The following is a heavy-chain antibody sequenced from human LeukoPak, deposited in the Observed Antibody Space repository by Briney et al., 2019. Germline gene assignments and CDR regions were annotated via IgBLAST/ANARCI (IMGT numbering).Heavy chain of an antibody. CDR1: GGSFSGYY. Sequence: PSETLSLTCAVYGGSFSGYYWSWIRQPPGKGLEWIGEINHSGSTNYNPSLESRVTISVDTSKNQFSLKLSSVTAADTAVYYCARLYYYDSSGYYYHQSPGDYWGQGTLVTVSS. CDR2: INHSGST. CDR3: ARLYYYDSSGYYYHQSPGDY. J-gene: IGHJ4*02. V-gene: IGHV4-34*01. D-gene: IGHD3-22*01.